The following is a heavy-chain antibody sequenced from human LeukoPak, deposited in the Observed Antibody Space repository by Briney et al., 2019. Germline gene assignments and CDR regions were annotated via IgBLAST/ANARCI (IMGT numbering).Heavy chain of an antibody. CDR3: AKVRIVGATPPDY. CDR1: GFTFSSYG. V-gene: IGHV3-33*06. CDR2: IWYDGSNK. J-gene: IGHJ4*02. D-gene: IGHD1-26*01. Sequence: TGGSLRLSCAASGFTFSSYGMHWVRQAPGKGLEWVAVIWYDGSNKYYADSVKGRFTISRDNSKNTLYLQMNSLRAEDTAVYYCAKVRIVGATPPDYWGQGTLVTVSS.